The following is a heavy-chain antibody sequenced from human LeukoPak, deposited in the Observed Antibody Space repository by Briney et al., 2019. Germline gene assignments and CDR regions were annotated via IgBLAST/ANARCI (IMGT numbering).Heavy chain of an antibody. V-gene: IGHV4-59*12. CDR3: ARGQIAVAGTYVGMVQYYYYYYMDV. CDR1: GGSISSYY. J-gene: IGHJ6*03. D-gene: IGHD6-19*01. Sequence: SETLSLTCTVSGGSISSYYWSWIRQPPGKGLEWIGYIYYSGSTNYNPSLKSRVTISVDTSKNQFSLKLSSVTAADTAVYYCARGQIAVAGTYVGMVQYYYYYYMDVWGKGTTVTVSS. CDR2: IYYSGST.